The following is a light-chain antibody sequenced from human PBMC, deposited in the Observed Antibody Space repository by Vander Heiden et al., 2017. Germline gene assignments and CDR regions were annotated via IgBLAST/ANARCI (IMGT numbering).Light chain of an antibody. V-gene: IGLV1-40*01. CDR2: GNN. CDR3: QSYDSSLSGSV. Sequence: QSVLTQPPSVSGAPGQRVTISCTGSSSNIGTGYDVHGYQQLPGTAPKLVIYGNNNRPSGVPDRFSGSKSGTSASLAITGLQAEDEADYYCQSYDSSLSGSVFGGGTKLTVL. J-gene: IGLJ3*02. CDR1: SSNIGTGYD.